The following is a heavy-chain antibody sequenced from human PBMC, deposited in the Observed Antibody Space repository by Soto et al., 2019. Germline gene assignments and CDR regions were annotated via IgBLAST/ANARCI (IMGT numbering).Heavy chain of an antibody. V-gene: IGHV4-4*02. CDR3: ARVVGGYYYGMDV. J-gene: IGHJ6*02. CDR1: GGSISSSNW. Sequence: QVQLQESGPGLVKPSGTLSLTCAVSGGSISSSNWWGWVRQPPGKGLEWIGEIYHSGSTNYNPSLKSRFTISVDKSKDPFSLKLSSVTAADTAVYYCARVVGGYYYGMDVWGQGTTVTVSS. D-gene: IGHD2-2*01. CDR2: IYHSGST.